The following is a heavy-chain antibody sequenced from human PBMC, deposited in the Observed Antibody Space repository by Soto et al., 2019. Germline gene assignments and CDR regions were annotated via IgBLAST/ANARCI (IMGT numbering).Heavy chain of an antibody. CDR1: GGSFSSSGYY. D-gene: IGHD5-12*01. CDR2: IQYSGIT. Sequence: SETLSLTCTVSGGSFSSSGYYWSWIRQHPGKGLEWIGYIQYSGITFYNPSLKSRVSTSVNTSKNQFSLKMSSVTAADTAVYFCVRDRGYTAFDIWGQGTMVTVSS. V-gene: IGHV4-31*03. CDR3: VRDRGYTAFDI. J-gene: IGHJ3*02.